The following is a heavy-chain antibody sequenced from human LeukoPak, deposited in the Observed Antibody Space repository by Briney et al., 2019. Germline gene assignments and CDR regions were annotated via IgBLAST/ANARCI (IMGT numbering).Heavy chain of an antibody. CDR3: ARGHRLRLGELSLYGVDY. D-gene: IGHD3-16*02. CDR2: INPSGDGT. Sequence: ASVKVSCKASGFTFTSYYMHWVRQAPGQGLEWMGIINPSGDGTTYAQKFQGRVTMTRDTSTSTVHMEMSSLRSEDTAIYYCARGHRLRLGELSLYGVDYWGQGTLVTVSS. J-gene: IGHJ4*02. CDR1: GFTFTSYY. V-gene: IGHV1-46*01.